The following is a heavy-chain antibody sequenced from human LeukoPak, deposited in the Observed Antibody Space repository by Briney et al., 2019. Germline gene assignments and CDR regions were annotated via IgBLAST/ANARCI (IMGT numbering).Heavy chain of an antibody. J-gene: IGHJ4*02. CDR2: ISGYSGST. D-gene: IGHD6-19*01. CDR1: GYTFTSYD. V-gene: IGHV1-18*01. Sequence: ASVKVSCKASGYTFTSYDINWVRQATGQGLEWMGWISGYSGSTNYAQKLQGRVTMTTDTSTTTAYMELRSLKSDDTAVYYCARGHSSGGDYYFDTWGQGTLVTVSS. CDR3: ARGHSSGGDYYFDT.